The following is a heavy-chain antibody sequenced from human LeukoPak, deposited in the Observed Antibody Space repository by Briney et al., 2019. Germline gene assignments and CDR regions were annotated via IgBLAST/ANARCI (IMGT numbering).Heavy chain of an antibody. D-gene: IGHD5-24*01. Sequence: GGSLRLSCAASGFTFSDYYMSWIRQAPGKGLEWVSYISGNGNTIYYADSVKGRFSISRDNAKNSLYLQMNSLRAEDTAVYYCARGGGRWLLSAYWGQGTLVTVSS. CDR2: ISGNGNTI. J-gene: IGHJ4*02. V-gene: IGHV3-11*01. CDR3: ARGGGRWLLSAY. CDR1: GFTFSDYY.